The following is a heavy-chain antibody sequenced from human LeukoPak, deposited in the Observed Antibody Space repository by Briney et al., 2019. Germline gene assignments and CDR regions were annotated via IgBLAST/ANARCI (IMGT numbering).Heavy chain of an antibody. CDR2: ISSSSSTI. V-gene: IGHV3-48*02. J-gene: IGHJ4*02. CDR3: ARAPPDEGAFDY. Sequence: GGSLRLSCAASGFTFSSYSMNWVRQAPGNGLEWVSYISSSSSTIYYADAVKGRFTISRDNAKNSLYLQMNSLRDEDTAVYYCARAPPDEGAFDYWGQGTLVTVSS. CDR1: GFTFSSYS.